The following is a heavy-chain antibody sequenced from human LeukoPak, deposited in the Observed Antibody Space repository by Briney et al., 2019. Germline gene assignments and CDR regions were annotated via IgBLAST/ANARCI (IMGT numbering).Heavy chain of an antibody. V-gene: IGHV3-30*03. Sequence: GGSLRLSCAASGFTFSTYGIHWVRQAPGKGLEWVAVISYDGSNKYYADSVKGRFTISRDNSKNTLYLQMNSLRAEDTAVYYCARVEKFPGDYGVYWGQGTLVTVSS. CDR2: ISYDGSNK. CDR3: ARVEKFPGDYGVY. D-gene: IGHD3-3*01. CDR1: GFTFSTYG. J-gene: IGHJ4*02.